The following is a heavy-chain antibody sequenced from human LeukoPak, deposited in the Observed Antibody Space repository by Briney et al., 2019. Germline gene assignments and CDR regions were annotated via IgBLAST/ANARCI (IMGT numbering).Heavy chain of an antibody. CDR3: ARFSTVTEGY. CDR1: GFTFSSYS. J-gene: IGHJ4*02. V-gene: IGHV3-21*01. D-gene: IGHD4-17*01. CDR2: ISSSSSYI. Sequence: PGGSLRLSCAASGFTFSSYSMNWVRQAPGKGLEWVSSISSSSSYIYYADSVKGRFTISRDDAKNSLYLQMNSLRAEDTAVYYCARFSTVTEGYWGQGTLVTVSS.